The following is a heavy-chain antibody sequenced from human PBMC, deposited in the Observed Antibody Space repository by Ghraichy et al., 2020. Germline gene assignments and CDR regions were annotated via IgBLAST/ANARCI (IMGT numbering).Heavy chain of an antibody. CDR1: GFAYSSYW. D-gene: IGHD2-21*02. V-gene: IGHV3-7*01. J-gene: IGHJ4*02. CDR2: IKYDGSAE. Sequence: GGSLRLSCAASGFAYSSYWMNWVRQAPGKGLEWVAYIKYDGSAEYYVDSVKGRFAISRDNTKNSLFLQMNSLRAEDTAVYYCARGWGRFDYWGQGTLVTVS. CDR3: ARGWGRFDY.